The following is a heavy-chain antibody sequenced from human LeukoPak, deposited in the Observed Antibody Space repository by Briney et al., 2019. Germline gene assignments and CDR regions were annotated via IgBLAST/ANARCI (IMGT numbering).Heavy chain of an antibody. CDR1: GFTFSNYR. V-gene: IGHV3-7*01. J-gene: IGHJ4*02. CDR2: IKQDGSEK. Sequence: GGSLRLSCAASGFTFSNYRMSWVRQAPGKGLEWVANIKQDGSEKYYVDSVKGRFTISRDNAKNSLYLQMNSLRAEDTAVYYCAREQWLVRAFDYWGQGTLVTVSS. CDR3: AREQWLVRAFDY. D-gene: IGHD6-19*01.